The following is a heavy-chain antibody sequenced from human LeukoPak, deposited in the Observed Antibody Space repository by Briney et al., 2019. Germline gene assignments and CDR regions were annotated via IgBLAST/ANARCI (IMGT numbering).Heavy chain of an antibody. V-gene: IGHV4-59*01. Sequence: SETLSLTCTVSGGSISSYYWSWIRQPPGKGLEWIGYIYYSGSTNYNPSLKSRVTISVDTSKNQFSLKLSSVTAADTAVYYCARVTGTTGLPFDYWGQGTLVTVSS. D-gene: IGHD1-20*01. CDR3: ARVTGTTGLPFDY. CDR2: IYYSGST. CDR1: GGSISSYY. J-gene: IGHJ4*02.